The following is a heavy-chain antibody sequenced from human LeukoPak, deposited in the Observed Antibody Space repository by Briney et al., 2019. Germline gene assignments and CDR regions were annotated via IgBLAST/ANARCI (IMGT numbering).Heavy chain of an antibody. V-gene: IGHV3-21*04. J-gene: IGHJ6*03. CDR2: I. CDR1: GFTFSSYS. CDR3: AKGYSSSWYRNYYYYYYMDV. D-gene: IGHD6-13*01. Sequence: GGSLRLSCAASGFTFSSYSMNWVRQAPGKGLEWVSSIYYADSVKGRFTISRDNAKNSLYLQMNSLRAEDTAVYYCAKGYSSSWYRNYYYYYYMDVWGKGTTVTISS.